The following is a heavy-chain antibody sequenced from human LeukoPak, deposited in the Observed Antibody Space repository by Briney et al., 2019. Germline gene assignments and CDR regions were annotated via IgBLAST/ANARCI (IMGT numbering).Heavy chain of an antibody. D-gene: IGHD2-2*01. J-gene: IGHJ4*02. V-gene: IGHV1-18*01. CDR1: GYTFTSYG. CDR3: ARDQDIVVVPAASFDY. CDR2: ISAYNGNT. Sequence: GASVKVSCKASGYTFTSYGISWVRQAPGRGLEWMGWISAYNGNTNYAQKLQGRVTMTTDTSTSTAYMELRSLRSDDTAVYYCARDQDIVVVPAASFDYWGQGTLVTVSS.